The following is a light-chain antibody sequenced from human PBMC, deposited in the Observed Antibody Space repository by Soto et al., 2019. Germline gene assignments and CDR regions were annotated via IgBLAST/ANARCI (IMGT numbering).Light chain of an antibody. CDR3: QQYGDSPPDT. CDR2: AAS. Sequence: EIVLTQSPGTLSLSPGERATLSCRASQSVSSSHLAWYQQKPGQAPRLLIYAASVRATGVPDRFSGSGSGTDFTLTISRLEPEDFAVYYCQQYGDSPPDTFGQGTKLEIK. CDR1: QSVSSSH. V-gene: IGKV3-20*01. J-gene: IGKJ2*01.